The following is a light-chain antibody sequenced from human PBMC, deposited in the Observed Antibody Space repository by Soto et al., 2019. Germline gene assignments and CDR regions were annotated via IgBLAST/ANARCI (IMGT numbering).Light chain of an antibody. CDR1: QSVGSD. J-gene: IGKJ1*01. Sequence: EIVMTQSPATLSVSPGERATLFCRASQSVGSDLACYQQKTGQAPRLLISGASTRATGIPARFSGSGSGTEFTLTISSLESEDFAVYYCQHYKNWPPWTFGQGTKVDIK. CDR2: GAS. CDR3: QHYKNWPPWT. V-gene: IGKV3-15*01.